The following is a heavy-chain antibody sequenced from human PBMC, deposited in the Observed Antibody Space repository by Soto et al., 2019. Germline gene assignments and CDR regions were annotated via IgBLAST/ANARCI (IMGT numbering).Heavy chain of an antibody. J-gene: IGHJ4*02. D-gene: IGHD6-19*01. CDR3: ARDPAVAGSNYFDD. CDR1: GYPFTTYT. Sequence: GASVKVSCKASGYPFTTYTLHWVRQAPGQRPEWMGWINAGNGNTKYSQEFQGRVTIISDTSASTAYMELSSLRSEDTAVYYCARDPAVAGSNYFDDWGQGTRVTVAS. CDR2: INAGNGNT. V-gene: IGHV1-3*01.